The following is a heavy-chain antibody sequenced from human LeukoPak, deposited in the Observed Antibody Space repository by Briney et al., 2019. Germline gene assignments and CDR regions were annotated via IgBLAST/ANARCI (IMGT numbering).Heavy chain of an antibody. V-gene: IGHV1-69*13. CDR3: AREAKRAHDAFDI. CDR1: GYTFTSYG. J-gene: IGHJ3*02. D-gene: IGHD6-25*01. CDR2: IIPIFGTA. Sequence: GASVTVSCKASGYTFTSYGISWVRQAPGQGLEWRGGIIPIFGTANYAQKFQGRVTITPDESTSTAYMELSSLRSEDTAVYYCAREAKRAHDAFDIWGQGTMVTVSS.